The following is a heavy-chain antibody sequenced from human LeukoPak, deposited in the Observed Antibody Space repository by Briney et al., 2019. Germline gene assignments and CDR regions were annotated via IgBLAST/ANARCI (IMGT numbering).Heavy chain of an antibody. J-gene: IGHJ4*02. CDR2: INSDGSSI. CDR1: GFTFSSYW. V-gene: IGHV3-74*01. Sequence: PGGSLRLSCAASGFTFSSYWMHWVRQAPGKGLVWVSRINSDGSSIRYADSVKGRFTISRDNSKNTLYLQMNSLTDEDTAVYYCARDLSGSYMSDYWGQGTLVTVSS. D-gene: IGHD3-10*01. CDR3: ARDLSGSYMSDY.